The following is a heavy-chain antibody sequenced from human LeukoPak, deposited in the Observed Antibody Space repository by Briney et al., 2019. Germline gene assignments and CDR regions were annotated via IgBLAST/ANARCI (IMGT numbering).Heavy chain of an antibody. V-gene: IGHV4-34*01. Sequence: PSETLSLTCAVYGGSFSGYYWSWIRQPPEKGLEWIGEINHSGSTNYNPSLKSRVTISVDTSKNQFSLKLSSVTAADTAVYYCARGTTRLNDAFDIWGQGTMVTVSS. CDR1: GGSFSGYY. D-gene: IGHD1-1*01. CDR3: ARGTTRLNDAFDI. CDR2: INHSGST. J-gene: IGHJ3*02.